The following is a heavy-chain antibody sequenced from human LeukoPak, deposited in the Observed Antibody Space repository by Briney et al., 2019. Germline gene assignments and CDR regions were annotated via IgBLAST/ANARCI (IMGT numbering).Heavy chain of an antibody. CDR3: ARGANYDILTGYYRPDDAFDI. J-gene: IGHJ3*02. D-gene: IGHD3-9*01. CDR1: GYTFTGYC. Sequence: ASVKVSCKASGYTFTGYCMHWVRQAPGQGLEWMGWINPNSGGTNYAQKFQGWVTMTRDTSISTAYMELSRLRSDDTAVYYCARGANYDILTGYYRPDDAFDIWGQGTMVTVSS. CDR2: INPNSGGT. V-gene: IGHV1-2*04.